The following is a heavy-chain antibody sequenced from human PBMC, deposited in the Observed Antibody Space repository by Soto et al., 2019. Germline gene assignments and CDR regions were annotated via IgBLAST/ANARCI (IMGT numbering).Heavy chain of an antibody. J-gene: IGHJ4*02. V-gene: IGHV3-48*03. D-gene: IGHD6-13*01. Sequence: EVQLVESGGGLVQPGGSLRLSCAASGFSFSTYEMNWVRQAPGKGLEWVAYISSGSDTIHYADSVRGRFTVSRDNAKNSLYLQMNSLRVEDTALYYRARDRAADGYWGQGTLVTVSS. CDR2: ISSGSDTI. CDR3: ARDRAADGY. CDR1: GFSFSTYE.